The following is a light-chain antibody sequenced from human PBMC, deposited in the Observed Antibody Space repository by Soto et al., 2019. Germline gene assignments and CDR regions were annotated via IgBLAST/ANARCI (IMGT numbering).Light chain of an antibody. V-gene: IGLV2-14*01. J-gene: IGLJ1*01. CDR1: SSDVGGYNY. Sequence: QSVLTQPASVSGSPGHSITISCTGTSSDVGGYNYVSWYQQLPGKAPKLMIYDVNNRPSGVSNRFSGSKSGNTASLTISGLQAEDEADYYCSSYTGSSTFVFGTGTKVTVL. CDR3: SSYTGSSTFV. CDR2: DVN.